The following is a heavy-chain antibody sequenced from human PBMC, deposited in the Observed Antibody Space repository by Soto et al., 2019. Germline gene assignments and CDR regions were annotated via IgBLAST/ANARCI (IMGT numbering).Heavy chain of an antibody. CDR1: GYSFNDYL. V-gene: IGHV5-51*01. CDR3: ARDGLSSSSSFDY. D-gene: IGHD6-6*01. CDR2: IYPDDSDA. Sequence: GGALKISCKGSGYSFNDYLIGWVRHTPGNGLEWMGIIYPDDSDAKYSPSFQGQVTMSADKSISTAYLQWTSLKASDTAMYYCARDGLSSSSSFDYWGQGTLVTVSS. J-gene: IGHJ4*02.